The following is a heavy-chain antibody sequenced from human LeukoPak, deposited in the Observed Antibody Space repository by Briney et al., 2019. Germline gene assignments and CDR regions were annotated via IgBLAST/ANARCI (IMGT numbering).Heavy chain of an antibody. CDR3: TGFEACGPDAFDS. CDR2: IKTKTDGGTT. CDR1: GVTFSKAW. V-gene: IGHV3-15*01. D-gene: IGHD2-21*01. J-gene: IGHJ3*02. Sequence: GGSLRLSCVASGVTFSKAWRSWVRQAPGKGLEWVGRIKTKTDGGTTDYAAPVKGRFTISRDDSKNTLYLQMNSLKTEDTALYFCTGFEACGPDAFDSWGRGTMVTVSS.